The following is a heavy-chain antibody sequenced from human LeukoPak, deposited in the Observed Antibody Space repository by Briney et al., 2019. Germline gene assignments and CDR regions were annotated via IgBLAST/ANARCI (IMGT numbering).Heavy chain of an antibody. Sequence: PGGSLRLSCAASGFTFSSYSMNWVRQAPGKGLEWVGRIKSKTDRGTTDYAARVKGRFIVSRDDSKNTLYLQMNSLKTEDTAVYYCAREGALAGILDFWGQGALVTVSS. CDR2: IKSKTDRGTT. CDR1: GFTFSSYS. J-gene: IGHJ4*02. D-gene: IGHD6-19*01. CDR3: AREGALAGILDF. V-gene: IGHV3-15*01.